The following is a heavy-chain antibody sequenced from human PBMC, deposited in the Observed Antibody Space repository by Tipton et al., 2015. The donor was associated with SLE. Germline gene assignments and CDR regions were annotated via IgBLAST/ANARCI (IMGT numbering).Heavy chain of an antibody. Sequence: TLSLTCTVSDGSIRSTNYYWGWIRQPPGKGLEWIGSIFYTGSTYYNPSLKSRVSFSIDTSKHQFSLKLSSVTAADTAVYYCARGAAAGYCYYCCMDVWGKGTTVTLSS. CDR3: ARGAAAGYCYYCCMDV. CDR2: IFYTGST. J-gene: IGHJ6*03. CDR1: DGSIRSTNYY. V-gene: IGHV4-39*07. D-gene: IGHD6-13*01.